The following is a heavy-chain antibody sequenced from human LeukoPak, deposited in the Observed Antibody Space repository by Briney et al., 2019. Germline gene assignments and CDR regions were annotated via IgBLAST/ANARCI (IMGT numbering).Heavy chain of an antibody. D-gene: IGHD3-10*01. J-gene: IGHJ5*02. Sequence: ASVKVSCKASGYTFTDYYLHWVRQAPGQGLEWMGWINPNGGDTKYGQKFQGRVTMTSDTSISTAYMELSRLTSDDTAVYYCARDSYGSGSYVRFDPWGQGTLVTVSS. CDR3: ARDSYGSGSYVRFDP. CDR2: INPNGGDT. V-gene: IGHV1-2*02. CDR1: GYTFTDYY.